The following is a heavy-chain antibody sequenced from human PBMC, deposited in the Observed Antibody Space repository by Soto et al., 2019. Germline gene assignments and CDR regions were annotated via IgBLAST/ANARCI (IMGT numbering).Heavy chain of an antibody. V-gene: IGHV4-59*01. CDR1: GGSFSSYY. Sequence: SETLSLTCAVSGGSFSSYYWSWIRQPPGKGLEWIGYIYYSGSTNYNPSLKSRVTISVDTSKTQFSLKLRSVTAADTAVYYCARSSGGSGYYYGGYYYYGMDVWGQGTTVT. J-gene: IGHJ6*02. CDR3: ARSSGGSGYYYGGYYYYGMDV. CDR2: IYYSGST. D-gene: IGHD3-22*01.